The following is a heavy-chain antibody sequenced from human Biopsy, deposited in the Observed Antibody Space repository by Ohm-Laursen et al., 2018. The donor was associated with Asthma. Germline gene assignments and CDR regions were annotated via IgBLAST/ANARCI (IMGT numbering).Heavy chain of an antibody. CDR3: AKRRGYSGHDNDY. CDR2: ISYDGNHK. D-gene: IGHD5-12*01. Sequence: SLRLSCTASGFMFRSFGMHWVRQAPGKGLEWVAVISYDGNHKFYEDSVKGRFTISRDNSKNTLYLQMNSPRTEDTAVYYCAKRRGYSGHDNDYWGQGTLVIISS. V-gene: IGHV3-30*18. CDR1: GFMFRSFG. J-gene: IGHJ4*02.